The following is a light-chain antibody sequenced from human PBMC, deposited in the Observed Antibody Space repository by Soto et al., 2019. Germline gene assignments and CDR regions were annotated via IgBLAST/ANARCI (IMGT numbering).Light chain of an antibody. V-gene: IGKV3-20*01. Sequence: DIVFTQSQGTLSLSPGERATLSCRASQSVSSNLAWYQQKPGQSPRLLIYGASNRATGIPDRFSGSGSGTDFTLTISRLEPEDFAVYYCQQYGSSGTFGQGTKVDIK. CDR3: QQYGSSGT. CDR2: GAS. J-gene: IGKJ1*01. CDR1: QSVSSN.